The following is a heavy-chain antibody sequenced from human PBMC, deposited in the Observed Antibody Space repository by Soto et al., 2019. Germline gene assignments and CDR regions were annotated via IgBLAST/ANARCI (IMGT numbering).Heavy chain of an antibody. J-gene: IGHJ4*02. CDR1: GFTFSSYA. CDR3: AKDFLVSRRTGWSPVVPAANNY. CDR2: VSGSGGST. D-gene: IGHD2-2*01. V-gene: IGHV3-23*01. Sequence: PGGSLRLSCAASGFTFSSYAMSWVRQAPGKGLEWVSAVSGSGGSTYYADSVKGRFTISRDNSKSTLYLQMNSLRAEDTAVYYCAKDFLVSRRTGWSPVVPAANNYWGQGTLVTVSS.